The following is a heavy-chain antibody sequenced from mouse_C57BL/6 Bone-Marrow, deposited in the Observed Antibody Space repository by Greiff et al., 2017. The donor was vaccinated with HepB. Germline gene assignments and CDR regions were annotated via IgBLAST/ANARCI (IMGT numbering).Heavy chain of an antibody. V-gene: IGHV1-85*01. Sequence: QVQPQQSGPELVKPGASVKLSCKASGYTFTSYDINWVKQRPGQGLEWIGWIYPRDGSTKYNEKFKGKATLTVDTASSTAYMELHSLTSEDSAVYCGARSTDGYYVRFYYWGQGTTLTVSS. CDR1: GYTFTSYD. D-gene: IGHD2-3*01. CDR3: ARSTDGYYVRFYY. CDR2: IYPRDGST. J-gene: IGHJ2*01.